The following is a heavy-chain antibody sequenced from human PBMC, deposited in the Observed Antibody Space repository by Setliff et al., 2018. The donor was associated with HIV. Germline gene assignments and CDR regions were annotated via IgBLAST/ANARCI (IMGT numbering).Heavy chain of an antibody. CDR2: IHHSGNT. J-gene: IGHJ6*02. V-gene: IGHV4-4*02. Sequence: SETLSLTCVVSGGSISSGGWWTWVRQPPGKGLEWIGEIHHSGNTNYNPSLKSRLSISVDKSKNQFSLKLSSVTAADTAFYYCARRHTFGAGRDYYYYYAVDVWGQGTTVTVSS. D-gene: IGHD6-19*01. CDR3: ARRHTFGAGRDYYYYYAVDV. CDR1: GGSISSGGW.